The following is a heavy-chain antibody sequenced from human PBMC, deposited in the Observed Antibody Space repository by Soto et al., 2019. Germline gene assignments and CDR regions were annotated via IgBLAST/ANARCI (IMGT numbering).Heavy chain of an antibody. J-gene: IGHJ6*03. CDR3: AKDPPIGWTPYYYYMDV. CDR2: ISGSGGST. Sequence: PGGSLRLSCASSGFTFSSYAMILVRQAPGKGLEWVSAISGSGGSTYYADSVKGRFTISRDNSKNTLYLQMNSLRAEDTAVYYCAKDPPIGWTPYYYYMDVWGKGTTVTVSS. V-gene: IGHV3-23*01. CDR1: GFTFSSYA. D-gene: IGHD6-19*01.